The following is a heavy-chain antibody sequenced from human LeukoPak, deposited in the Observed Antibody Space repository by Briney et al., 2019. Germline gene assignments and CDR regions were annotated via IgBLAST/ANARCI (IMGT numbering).Heavy chain of an antibody. CDR3: ARGWDYGDDY. CDR1: GGSISSSNYY. CDR2: IYYSGST. V-gene: IGHV4-39*07. D-gene: IGHD4-17*01. J-gene: IGHJ4*02. Sequence: SETLSLTCTVSGGSISSSNYYWGWIRQPPGKGLEWIGSIYYSGSTYYNPSLKSRLTISVDTSKNQFSLKLSSVTAADTAVYYCARGWDYGDDYWGQGTLVTVSS.